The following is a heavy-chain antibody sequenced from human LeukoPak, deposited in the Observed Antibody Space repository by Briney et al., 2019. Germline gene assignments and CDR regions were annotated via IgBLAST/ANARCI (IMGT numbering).Heavy chain of an antibody. CDR3: AREQYSSSAFDI. V-gene: IGHV3-21*01. CDR2: ISSSSSYI. CDR1: GFTFSSYS. Sequence: GGSLRLSCAASGFTFSSYSMNWVRQAPGKGLEWVSSISSSSSYIYYADSVKGRFTISRDNAKSSLYLQMNSLRAEDTAVYYCAREQYSSSAFDIWGQGTMVTVSS. D-gene: IGHD6-13*01. J-gene: IGHJ3*02.